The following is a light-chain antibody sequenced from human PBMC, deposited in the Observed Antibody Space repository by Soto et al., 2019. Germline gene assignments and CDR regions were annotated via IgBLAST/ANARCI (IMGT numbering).Light chain of an antibody. CDR2: DVS. V-gene: IGLV2-14*01. CDR1: SSDVGGYNY. J-gene: IGLJ1*01. Sequence: QSALTQPASVSGSPGQSITISCTGTSSDVGGYNYVSWYQQHPGKAPKLMIYDVSNRPSGVSNRFSGSKSDNTASLTISGVQAEDEADYYCSSYTSSSPRPNDVFGTGTKLTVL. CDR3: SSYTSSSPRPNDV.